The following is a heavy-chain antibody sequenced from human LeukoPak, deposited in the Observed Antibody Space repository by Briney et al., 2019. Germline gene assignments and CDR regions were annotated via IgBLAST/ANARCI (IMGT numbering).Heavy chain of an antibody. J-gene: IGHJ3*02. CDR1: GGSISSGSYY. Sequence: SQTLSLTCTVSGGSISSGSYYWSWIRQPAGKGLEWIGRIYTSGSTNYNPSLKSRVTISVDTSKNHFSLKLTSVTAADTAVYYCARDRISYYDRDAFDIWGQGTMLTVSS. CDR3: ARDRISYYDRDAFDI. CDR2: IYTSGST. D-gene: IGHD3-22*01. V-gene: IGHV4-61*02.